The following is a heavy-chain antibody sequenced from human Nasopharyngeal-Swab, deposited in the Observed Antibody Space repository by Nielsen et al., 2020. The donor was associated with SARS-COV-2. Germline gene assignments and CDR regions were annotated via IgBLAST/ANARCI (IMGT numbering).Heavy chain of an antibody. V-gene: IGHV4-34*01. D-gene: IGHD2-2*01. J-gene: IGHJ6*03. CDR2: ITHSGST. Sequence: SQTLSLTCAVYGGSFRAYYWGWIRQPPGKGLEWIAEITHSGSTNYNPSLKSRVTLSVDTSMNQFSLELRSVTAADTAVYYCARGLSGIVPAPILGLGPYYYYYYMDVWGKGTTVTVSS. CDR1: GGSFRAYY. CDR3: ARGLSGIVPAPILGLGPYYYYYYMDV.